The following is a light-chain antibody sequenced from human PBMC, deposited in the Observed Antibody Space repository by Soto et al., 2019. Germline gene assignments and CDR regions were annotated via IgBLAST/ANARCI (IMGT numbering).Light chain of an antibody. V-gene: IGKV1-5*03. CDR1: QSISYW. Sequence: DVQMTQFPSTLSASVGDRDTITCRASQSISYWLAWYQQKPGKAPNLLIYKASSLESGVPSRFSGSGSGTEFTLTITNLQPDDFATYYCRHYNTYSPPYTFGQGTKLEIK. CDR3: RHYNTYSPPYT. J-gene: IGKJ2*01. CDR2: KAS.